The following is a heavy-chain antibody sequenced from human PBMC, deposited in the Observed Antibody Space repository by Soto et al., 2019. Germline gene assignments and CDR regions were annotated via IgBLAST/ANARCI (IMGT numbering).Heavy chain of an antibody. Sequence: QVQLVESGGGVVQPGRSLRLSCAASGFTSSSFVIHWVRQAPGKGLEWLAFISSDGKNQYYADSVKGRFTISRDNSKNTLYLQVNSLRAEDTAVYFCAKERGVLDAFDIWGQGTRVTVSS. CDR2: ISSDGKNQ. J-gene: IGHJ3*02. CDR3: AKERGVLDAFDI. CDR1: GFTSSSFV. V-gene: IGHV3-30*18. D-gene: IGHD3-10*01.